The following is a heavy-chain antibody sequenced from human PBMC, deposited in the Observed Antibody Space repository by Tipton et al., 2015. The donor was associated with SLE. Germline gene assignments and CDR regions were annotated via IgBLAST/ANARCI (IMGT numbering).Heavy chain of an antibody. CDR2: IYYSGST. CDR1: GGSISSHY. CDR3: ASWGTARRGGAFDI. Sequence: LRLSCTVSGGSISSHYWSWIRQPPGKGLEWIGYIYYSGSTNYNPSLKSRVTISVDTSKNQFSLKLSSVTAADTAVYYCASWGTARRGGAFDIWGQGTMVTVSS. J-gene: IGHJ3*02. V-gene: IGHV4-59*11. D-gene: IGHD6-6*01.